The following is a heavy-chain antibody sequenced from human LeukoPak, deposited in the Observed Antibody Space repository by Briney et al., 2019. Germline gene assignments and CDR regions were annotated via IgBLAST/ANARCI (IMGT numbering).Heavy chain of an antibody. V-gene: IGHV4-61*02. J-gene: IGHJ6*03. D-gene: IGHD3-3*01. CDR2: IYTSGST. Sequence: PSETLSLTCTVSGGSISSGSYYWSWIRQPAGKGLEWIGRIYTSGSTNYNPSLKSRVTMSVDTSKNQFSLKLSSVTAADTAVYYCARDSAPFWSGYPYYYYYYMDVWGKGTTVTVSS. CDR3: ARDSAPFWSGYPYYYYYYMDV. CDR1: GGSISSGSYY.